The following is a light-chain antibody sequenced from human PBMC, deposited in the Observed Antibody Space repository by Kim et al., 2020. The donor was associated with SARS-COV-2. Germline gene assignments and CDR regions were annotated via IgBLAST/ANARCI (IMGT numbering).Light chain of an antibody. CDR3: QSYDSSNIVV. CDR2: DDN. CDR1: SGSITSNY. V-gene: IGLV6-57*03. Sequence: KPVTISCTRSSGSITSNYVHWYQQRPGSAPSTVIYDDNRRPSGVPDRFSGSIDRSSNSASLTISGLKTEDEADYLCQSYDSSNIVVFGGGTQLTVL. J-gene: IGLJ2*01.